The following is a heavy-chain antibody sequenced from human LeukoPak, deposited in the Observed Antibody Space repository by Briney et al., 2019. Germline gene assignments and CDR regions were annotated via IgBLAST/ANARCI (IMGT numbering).Heavy chain of an antibody. CDR2: IYHTGGT. D-gene: IGHD2/OR15-2a*01. Sequence: PSETLSLTCTVSGDSISSSSYYWGWVRQPPGKGLEWIGSIYHTGGTYYNPSLKSRVTISIDTSKNHFSLNLNSVTAADTALYFCARDKATYCDTTTCRPPEYFQHWGQGTLVTVSS. J-gene: IGHJ1*01. V-gene: IGHV4-39*02. CDR3: ARDKATYCDTTTCRPPEYFQH. CDR1: GDSISSSSYY.